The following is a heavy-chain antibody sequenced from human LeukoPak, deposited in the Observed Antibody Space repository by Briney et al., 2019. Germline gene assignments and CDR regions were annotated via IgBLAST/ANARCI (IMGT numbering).Heavy chain of an antibody. CDR3: TRLDSSSHFDY. D-gene: IGHD6-13*01. V-gene: IGHV3-73*01. J-gene: IGHJ4*02. CDR2: IRSKANSYAT. Sequence: GGSLRLSCAASGFTFSGSAMHWVRQASGKGLEWVGSIRSKANSYATAYAASVKGRFTISRDDSKNTAYLQINRLKTEDTALYYCTRLDSSSHFDYWGQGTLVTVSS. CDR1: GFTFSGSA.